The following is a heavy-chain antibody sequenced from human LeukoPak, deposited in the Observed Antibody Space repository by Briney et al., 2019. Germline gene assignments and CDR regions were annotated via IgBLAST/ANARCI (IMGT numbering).Heavy chain of an antibody. CDR1: GGSISGHY. Sequence: QPGESLSLTCTVSGGSISGHYRSYVRQPPGKGLEWVGFIHFSGRTRYNPSLQSRVTISLDTSENNFSLRLTSVTAADTAIYYCVRLINNDNSGDPDTFDVWGQGTMVTVSS. D-gene: IGHD3-10*01. V-gene: IGHV4-59*11. CDR2: IHFSGRT. J-gene: IGHJ3*01. CDR3: VRLINNDNSGDPDTFDV.